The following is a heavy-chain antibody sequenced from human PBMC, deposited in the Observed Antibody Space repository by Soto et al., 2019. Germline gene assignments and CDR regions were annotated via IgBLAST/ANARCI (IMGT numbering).Heavy chain of an antibody. D-gene: IGHD3-10*02. CDR1: GWSFSGYY. V-gene: IGHV4-34*01. CDR3: GRSTVQGWSD. Sequence: PSGTLSLSCSVYGWSFSGYYWTWIRQPPGKGLEWIGEITHSGSTNYNPSLKSRVTISVDTSKNQFPLNLNSVTAAETAVYYCGRSTVQGWSDWGQGTLVTVSS. CDR2: ITHSGST. J-gene: IGHJ4*02.